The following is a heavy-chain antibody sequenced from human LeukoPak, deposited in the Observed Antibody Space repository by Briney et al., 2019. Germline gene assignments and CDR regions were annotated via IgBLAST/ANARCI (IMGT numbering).Heavy chain of an antibody. D-gene: IGHD6-25*01. CDR3: SRVVAAVAGAFDI. CDR2: IYYSGST. CDR1: GGSISSYY. J-gene: IGHJ3*02. Sequence: SETLSLTCTVSGGSISSYYWSWIRQPPGKGLEGIGYIYYSGSTNYNPSLKSRVTISVDTSKNQFSFKLSSVTAADTAGYYCSRVVAAVAGAFDIWGQGTMVTVPS. V-gene: IGHV4-59*01.